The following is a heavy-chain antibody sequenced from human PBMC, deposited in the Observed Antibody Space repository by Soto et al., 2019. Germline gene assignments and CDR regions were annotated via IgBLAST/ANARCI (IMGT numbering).Heavy chain of an antibody. Sequence: QVQLVESGGGVVRPGKSLTLSCTGSGFAFGGFGIHWVRQSPGKGLEWLAMTSSDGSNKYLADSVEGRFTVSRDMSRTTVFLQKDNLRLGDTAVYYCARGGDDLDYWGRGALVTVSS. J-gene: IGHJ4*02. CDR2: TSSDGSNK. V-gene: IGHV3-30*03. CDR1: GFAFGGFG. D-gene: IGHD3-16*01. CDR3: ARGGDDLDY.